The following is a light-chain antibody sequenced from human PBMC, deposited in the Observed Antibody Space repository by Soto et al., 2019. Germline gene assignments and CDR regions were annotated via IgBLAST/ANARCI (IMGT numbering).Light chain of an antibody. CDR2: GAS. CDR1: QSVSSN. V-gene: IGKV3-15*01. J-gene: IGKJ2*01. CDR3: QQYNSWPPYT. Sequence: EIVMTQSPATLSVSPGERATLSCRASQSVSSNLAWYQQKPGQAPRLLISGASTRATGIPGRFSGSGSGTEFTLTISSLQSEDFAVYYSQQYNSWPPYTFGQGTKLEIK.